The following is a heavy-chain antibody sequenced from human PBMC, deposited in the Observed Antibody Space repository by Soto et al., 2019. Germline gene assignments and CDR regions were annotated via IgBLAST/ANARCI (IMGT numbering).Heavy chain of an antibody. CDR2: IDSDGSIT. V-gene: IGHV3-74*01. CDR3: ATLGLKQAF. CDR1: GFTFNTW. D-gene: IGHD1-26*01. Sequence: GGSLRLSCAASGFTFNTWMHWVRQAPGEGLVWVSSIDSDGSITSYADSVKGRFTISRDNAKNTLYLQMNSLRAEDTAVYYCATLGLKQAFWGQGTLVTVSS. J-gene: IGHJ4*02.